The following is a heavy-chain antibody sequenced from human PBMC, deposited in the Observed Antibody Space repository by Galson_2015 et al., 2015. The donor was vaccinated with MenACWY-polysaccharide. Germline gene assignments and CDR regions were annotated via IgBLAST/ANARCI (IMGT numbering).Heavy chain of an antibody. V-gene: IGHV1-69*04. CDR1: GGTFSSYA. Sequence: SCKASGGTFSSYAISWVRQAPGQGLEWMGRIIPILGIANYAQKFQGRVTITADKSTSTAYMELSSLRSEDTAVYYCARDDSSGWHDYWGQGTLVTVSS. CDR3: ARDDSSGWHDY. J-gene: IGHJ4*02. CDR2: IIPILGIA. D-gene: IGHD6-19*01.